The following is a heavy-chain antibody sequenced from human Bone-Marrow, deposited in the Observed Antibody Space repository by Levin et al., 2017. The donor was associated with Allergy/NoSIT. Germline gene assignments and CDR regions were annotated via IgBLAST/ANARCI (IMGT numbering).Heavy chain of an antibody. CDR2: ISHDGSDK. CDR3: AKDLKLPGYDV. CDR1: GFTFSSFG. D-gene: IGHD2-15*01. Sequence: GGSLRLSCAASGFTFSSFGMHWVRQAPGKGLEWVAGISHDGSDKYYADSVTGRFTISRDNSKKTLYLQVNSLRAEDTAVYYCAKDLKLPGYDVWGQGTTVTVSS. V-gene: IGHV3-30*18. J-gene: IGHJ6*02.